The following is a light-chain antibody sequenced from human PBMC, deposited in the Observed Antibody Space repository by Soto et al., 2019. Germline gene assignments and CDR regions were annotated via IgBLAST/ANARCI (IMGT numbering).Light chain of an antibody. J-gene: IGKJ1*01. V-gene: IGKV1-5*03. Sequence: DIQMTQSASTLSASVGDRVTITCRASQSMSGWLAWYQQKPGKAPKLLIYKASTLESGVPSRFSGSGSGTEFTLTISILQPDDFATYYCQQYNNYGSWTFGQGTRVEIK. CDR2: KAS. CDR1: QSMSGW. CDR3: QQYNNYGSWT.